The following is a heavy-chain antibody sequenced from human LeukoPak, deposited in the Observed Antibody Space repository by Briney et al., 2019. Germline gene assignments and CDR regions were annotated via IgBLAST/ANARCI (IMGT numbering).Heavy chain of an antibody. V-gene: IGHV4-30-4*03. Sequence: SETLSLTCTVSGGSISSGDYYWSWIRQPPGKGLEWIGYIYYSGSTYYNPSLKSRVTISVDTSKNQFSLKLSSVTAADTAVYYCTTTVTTLYAFDIWGQGTMVTVSS. CDR1: GGSISSGDYY. CDR2: IYYSGST. CDR3: TTTVTTLYAFDI. D-gene: IGHD4-17*01. J-gene: IGHJ3*02.